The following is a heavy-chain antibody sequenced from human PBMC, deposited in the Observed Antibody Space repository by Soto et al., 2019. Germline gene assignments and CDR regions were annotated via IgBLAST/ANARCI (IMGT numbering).Heavy chain of an antibody. V-gene: IGHV3-30*04. CDR2: ISYDGSEK. J-gene: IGHJ4*02. CDR1: GFTLNRHA. Sequence: QVQLVESGGGVVQPGRSLRLSCAASGFTLNRHAMHWVRQAPVKGLEWVAVISYDGSEKYYADSVKGRFTISRDSSKNTLYLQRDSLGPEEAAVYYCAREVGGSSPPGWGQGTLVTVFS. D-gene: IGHD6-6*01. CDR3: AREVGGSSPPG.